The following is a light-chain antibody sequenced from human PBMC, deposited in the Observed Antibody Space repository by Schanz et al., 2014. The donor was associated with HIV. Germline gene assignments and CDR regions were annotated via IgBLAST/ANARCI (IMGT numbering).Light chain of an antibody. J-gene: IGLJ2*01. CDR2: DNY. Sequence: QSVLTQPPSVSAAPGQKVTISCSGSSSNIGNNYVSWYQQFPGTAPKLLIYDNYQRPSGVPDRFSGSKSGVTASLTISGLQSEDEADYYCSSYANTDTVLFGGGTKLTVL. V-gene: IGLV1-51*01. CDR1: SSNIGNNY. CDR3: SSYANTDTVL.